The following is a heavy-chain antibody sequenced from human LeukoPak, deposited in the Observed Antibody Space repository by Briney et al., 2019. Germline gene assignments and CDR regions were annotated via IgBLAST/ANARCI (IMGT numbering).Heavy chain of an antibody. CDR2: IIPIFGTA. D-gene: IGHD2-15*01. Sequence: SVKVSCKASGGTFSSYAISWVRQAPGQGLEWMGGIIPIFGTANYAQKFQGRVTITADKSTSTAYMELSSLRSEDTAVYYCARDLGYCSGGSCYSGVRDYWGHGTLVTVSS. V-gene: IGHV1-69*06. J-gene: IGHJ4*01. CDR1: GGTFSSYA. CDR3: ARDLGYCSGGSCYSGVRDY.